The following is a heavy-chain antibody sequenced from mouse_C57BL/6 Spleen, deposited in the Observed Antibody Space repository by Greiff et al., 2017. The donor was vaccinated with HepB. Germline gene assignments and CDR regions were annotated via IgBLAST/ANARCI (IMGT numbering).Heavy chain of an antibody. CDR2: IYPGSGST. V-gene: IGHV1-55*01. J-gene: IGHJ4*01. D-gene: IGHD4-1*02. CDR1: GYTFTSYW. Sequence: QVQLQQSGAELVKPGASVKMSCKASGYTFTSYWITWVKQRPGQGLEWIGDIYPGSGSTNYNEKFKSKATLTVDTSSSTAYMQLSSLTSEDSAVYYCARGDNWDGYAMDYWGQGTSVTVSS. CDR3: ARGDNWDGYAMDY.